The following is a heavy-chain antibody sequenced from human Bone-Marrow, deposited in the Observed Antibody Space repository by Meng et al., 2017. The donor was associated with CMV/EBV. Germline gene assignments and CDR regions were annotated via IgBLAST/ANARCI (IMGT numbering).Heavy chain of an antibody. J-gene: IGHJ4*02. D-gene: IGHD6-13*01. CDR1: GVTFSNYV. CDR3: TTFEKGGYSSSWYSPDFDY. V-gene: IGHV3-15*01. CDR2: IKSKTDGGTT. Sequence: GESLKISCAASGVTFSNYVMHWVRQAPGKGLEWVGRIKSKTDGGTTDYAAPVKGRFTISRDDSKNTLYRQMNSLKTEDTAVYYCTTFEKGGYSSSWYSPDFDYWGQGTLVTVSS.